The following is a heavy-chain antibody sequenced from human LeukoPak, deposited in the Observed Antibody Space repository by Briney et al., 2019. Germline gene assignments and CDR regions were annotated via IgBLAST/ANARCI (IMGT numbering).Heavy chain of an antibody. D-gene: IGHD3/OR15-3a*01. CDR1: DFNFGDYG. CDR3: ARERVSRMYRTGSGYRYYYYLDV. CDR2: MVNEAHAATV. V-gene: IGHV3-49*03. Sequence: GRSLRLSCAASDFNFGDYGVTWFRQAPGRGLEWIASMVNEAHAATVEYAAAIKDIYIISRDDSKRIAYLQMNSLRTEDTAVYLCARERVSRMYRTGSGYRYYYYLDVWGKGATVVVSS. J-gene: IGHJ6*03.